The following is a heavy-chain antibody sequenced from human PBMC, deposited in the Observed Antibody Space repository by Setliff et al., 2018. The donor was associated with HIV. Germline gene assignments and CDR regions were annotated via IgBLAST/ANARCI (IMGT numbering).Heavy chain of an antibody. J-gene: IGHJ4*01. V-gene: IGHV1-3*04. CDR1: GYTFTSHV. D-gene: IGHD3-16*01. CDR2: INTGNDNT. Sequence: ASVKVSCKASGYTFTSHVLHWVRQAPGQGLEWMGWINTGNDNTQYSQRFQGRVRFSKDTPATTAAMELSNLASEDTAVYYCARRRGGYFDYWGHGTLVTVSS. CDR3: ARRRGGYFDY.